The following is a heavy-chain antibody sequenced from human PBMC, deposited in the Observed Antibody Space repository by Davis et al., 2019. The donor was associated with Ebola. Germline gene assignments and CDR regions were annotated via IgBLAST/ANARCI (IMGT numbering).Heavy chain of an antibody. CDR2: ISSSSSYI. D-gene: IGHD2-15*01. J-gene: IGHJ4*02. V-gene: IGHV3-21*01. Sequence: GGSLGLSCAASGFTFSSYSMNWVRQAPGKGLEWVSSISSSSSYIYYADSVKGRFTISRDNAKNSLYLQMNSLRAEDTAVYYCAKAPWGAVVAAVDNWGQGTLVTVSS. CDR3: AKAPWGAVVAAVDN. CDR1: GFTFSSYS.